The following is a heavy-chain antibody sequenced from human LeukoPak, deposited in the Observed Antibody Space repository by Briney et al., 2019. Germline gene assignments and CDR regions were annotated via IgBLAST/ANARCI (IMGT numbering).Heavy chain of an antibody. CDR3: ARGSPPQIQLWFRWFDP. D-gene: IGHD5-18*01. V-gene: IGHV4-34*01. CDR1: GGSFSGYY. CDR2: INHSGST. Sequence: SETLSLTCAVYGGSFSGYYWRWIRQPPGKGLEWIGEINHSGSTNYNPSLKSRVTISVDTSKNQFSLKLSSVTAADTAVYYCARGSPPQIQLWFRWFDPWGQGTLVTVSS. J-gene: IGHJ5*02.